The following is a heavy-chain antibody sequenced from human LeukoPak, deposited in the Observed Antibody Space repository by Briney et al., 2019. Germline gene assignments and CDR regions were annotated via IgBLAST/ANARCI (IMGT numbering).Heavy chain of an antibody. CDR3: AKALWYSSSWSPFDY. CDR1: GFTFSSYA. V-gene: IGHV3-23*01. J-gene: IGHJ4*02. CDR2: ISGSGGST. D-gene: IGHD6-13*01. Sequence: PGGSLRLSCAASGFTFSSYAMSWVRQAPGKGLEWVSAISGSGGSTYYADSVKGRFTISRDNSKNTLYLQMNSLRAEDTAVYYCAKALWYSSSWSPFDYWGQGTLVTVSS.